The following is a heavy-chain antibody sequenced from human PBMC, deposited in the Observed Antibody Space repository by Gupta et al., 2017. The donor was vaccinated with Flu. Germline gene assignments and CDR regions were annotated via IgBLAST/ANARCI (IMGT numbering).Heavy chain of an antibody. V-gene: IGHV4-59*08. J-gene: IGHJ2*01. CDR2: IYYSGST. CDR1: GGSISSYY. CDR3: ARREESVAQSYWYFDL. Sequence: QVQLQESGPGLVKPSETLSLTCTVSGGSISSYYWSWIRQPPGKGLEWIGYIYYSGSTNYNPSLKSRVTISVDTSKNQFSLKLSSVTAADTAVYYCARREESVAQSYWYFDLWGRGTLVTVSS. D-gene: IGHD6-19*01.